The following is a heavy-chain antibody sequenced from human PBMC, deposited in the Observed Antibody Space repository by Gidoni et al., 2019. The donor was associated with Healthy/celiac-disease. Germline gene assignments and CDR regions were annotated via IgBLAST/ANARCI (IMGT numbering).Heavy chain of an antibody. CDR2: IYYSGST. J-gene: IGHJ4*02. CDR1: GGSISSSSYY. D-gene: IGHD1-26*01. CDR3: ARRHWELRDDY. V-gene: IGHV4-39*01. Sequence: QLQLQESGPGLVKPSETLSLTCTLSGGSISSSSYYWGWLRQPPGRGLQWIGSIYYSGSTYYNPSLKSRVTISVDTSKNQFSLKLSSVTAADTAVYYCARRHWELRDDYWGQRTLVTVSS.